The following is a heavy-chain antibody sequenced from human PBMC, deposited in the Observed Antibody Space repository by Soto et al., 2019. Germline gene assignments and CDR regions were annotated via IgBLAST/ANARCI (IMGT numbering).Heavy chain of an antibody. V-gene: IGHV1-69*01. Sequence: QVHLVQSGAEVKKPGSSVKVSCKTSGGTFSDLAFSWVRQAPRQGLEWVGGIIPLFGTPNYAREFQGRVSISADESSNTVYMELRSMRSEDTAVYYCASERVAEMATGGYFDNWGQGTLGTVSS. CDR3: ASERVAEMATGGYFDN. CDR1: GGTFSDLA. J-gene: IGHJ4*02. CDR2: IIPLFGTP. D-gene: IGHD5-12*01.